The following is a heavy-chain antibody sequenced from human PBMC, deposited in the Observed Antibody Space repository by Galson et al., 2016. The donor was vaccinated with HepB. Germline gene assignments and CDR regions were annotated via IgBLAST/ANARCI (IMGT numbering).Heavy chain of an antibody. Sequence: SLRLSCAASGFAFSAFGMHWVRQAPGKGLVEVSQFHVDGTTTIYADSVKGRFTISRDSAKNMLYLQMNSLTAADTGVYYCARDNWGSIDYWGQGILVTVSS. CDR1: GFAFSAFG. V-gene: IGHV3-74*01. J-gene: IGHJ4*02. CDR2: FHVDGTTT. D-gene: IGHD7-27*01. CDR3: ARDNWGSIDY.